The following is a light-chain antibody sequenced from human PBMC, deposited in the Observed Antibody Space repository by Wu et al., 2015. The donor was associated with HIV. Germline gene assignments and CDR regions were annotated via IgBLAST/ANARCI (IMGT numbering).Light chain of an antibody. Sequence: EIVMTQSPATLSVFPGERATLSCRTSQSVSSKLAWYQQKPGQVPRLLIYGASTRATDVPARFSGSGSETEFTLTISSLQSEDFAVYFCQQYHDNTWTFGQGTKVDLK. CDR1: QSVSSK. CDR2: GAS. CDR3: QQYHDNTWT. V-gene: IGKV3-15*01. J-gene: IGKJ1*01.